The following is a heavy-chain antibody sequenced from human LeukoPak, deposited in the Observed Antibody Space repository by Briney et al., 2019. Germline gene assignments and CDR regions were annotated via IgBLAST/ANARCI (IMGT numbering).Heavy chain of an antibody. D-gene: IGHD3-10*01. V-gene: IGHV1-69*04. Sequence: SVKVSCKASGGTFSSYAIYWVRQAPGQGLEWMGRIIPMLGIAKYAQKFQGKVTITADKSTSTAYMELSSLRSEVTALYYCARSSMVRGLIGMDVWGQGTTVTVSS. J-gene: IGHJ6*02. CDR3: ARSSMVRGLIGMDV. CDR2: IIPMLGIA. CDR1: GGTFSSYA.